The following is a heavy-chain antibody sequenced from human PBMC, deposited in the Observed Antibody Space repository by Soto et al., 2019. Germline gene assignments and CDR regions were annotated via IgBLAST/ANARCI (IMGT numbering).Heavy chain of an antibody. CDR2: ISSSSSTI. CDR3: ARDYYDSGGYNY. Sequence: GGSLRLSCAASGFIFSSHSMNWVRQAPGKGLEWVSYISSSSSTIYYADSVKGRFTISRDNARDSLYLQMNSLRDEDTAVYYCARDYYDSGGYNYWCQGTLVTVSS. J-gene: IGHJ4*02. V-gene: IGHV3-48*02. CDR1: GFIFSSHS. D-gene: IGHD3-22*01.